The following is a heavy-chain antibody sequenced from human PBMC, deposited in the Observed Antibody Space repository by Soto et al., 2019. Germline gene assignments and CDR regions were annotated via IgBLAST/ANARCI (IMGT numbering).Heavy chain of an antibody. J-gene: IGHJ6*02. CDR3: ASTVSSSYYYYYGMDV. CDR1: GFTFSSYW. CDR2: IKPHGSEK. V-gene: IGHV3-7*02. D-gene: IGHD6-13*01. Sequence: PGGSLRLSCAASGFTFSSYWMSWVRQAPGKGLEWVANIKPHGSEKWYVDSVKGRFTISRDNAKNTLYLQMNSLRAEDTAVYYYASTVSSSYYYYYGMDVWGQGTTVTVSS.